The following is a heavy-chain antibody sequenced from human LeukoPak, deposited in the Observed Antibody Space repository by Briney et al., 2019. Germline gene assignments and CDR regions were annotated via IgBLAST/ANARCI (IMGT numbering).Heavy chain of an antibody. Sequence: GGSLRLSCTASGFRFTNYGMHWFRQAPGKGLEWVAMMQYDGTNKYHADSVKGRFTISRDNPKNTLHLQMNSLRAEDTAVYYCANSFSGPKSLVGVYDAFDIWGQGTMVTVSS. V-gene: IGHV3-30*02. CDR2: MQYDGTNK. D-gene: IGHD1-26*01. J-gene: IGHJ3*02. CDR1: GFRFTNYG. CDR3: ANSFSGPKSLVGVYDAFDI.